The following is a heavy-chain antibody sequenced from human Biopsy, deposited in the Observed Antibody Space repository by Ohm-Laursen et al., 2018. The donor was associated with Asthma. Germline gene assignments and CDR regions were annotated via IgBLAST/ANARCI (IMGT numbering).Heavy chain of an antibody. CDR2: INPNSGGT. CDR3: ARGQKSPGDRWFDP. D-gene: IGHD7-27*01. V-gene: IGHV1-2*06. Sequence: GALVKVSCKTSGYTFIGYHIHWVRQAPGQGLEWMGRINPNSGGTNYAQKFQGRVTMTSDTSISTAYMELSRLRSDDTALYYCARGQKSPGDRWFDPWGQGTLVTVSS. J-gene: IGHJ5*02. CDR1: GYTFIGYH.